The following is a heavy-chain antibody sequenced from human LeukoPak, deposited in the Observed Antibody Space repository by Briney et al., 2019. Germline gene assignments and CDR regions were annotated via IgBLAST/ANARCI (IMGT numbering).Heavy chain of an antibody. D-gene: IGHD1-1*01. CDR1: GFTFSSYA. CDR3: AKDGAVQLERHFDY. CDR2: ISGSGGST. Sequence: SGGSLRLSCAASGFTFSSYAMSWVRQAPGKGLEWVSAISGSGGSTYYADSVKGRFTISRDNSKNTLYLQMNSLRAEDTAVYYCAKDGAVQLERHFDYWGQGTLVTVSP. V-gene: IGHV3-23*01. J-gene: IGHJ4*02.